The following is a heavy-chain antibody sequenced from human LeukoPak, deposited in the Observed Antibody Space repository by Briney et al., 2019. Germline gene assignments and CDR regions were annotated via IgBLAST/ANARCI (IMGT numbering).Heavy chain of an antibody. CDR3: ARGVTIFLGGSYYFDY. CDR2: ISSSSSTI. Sequence: GGSLRLSCAASGFTFSSYSMSWVRQAPGKGLEWVSYISSSSSTIYYADSVKGRFTISRDNAKNSLYLQMNSLRDEDTAVYYCARGVTIFLGGSYYFDYWGQGTLVTVSS. D-gene: IGHD3-9*01. V-gene: IGHV3-48*02. J-gene: IGHJ4*02. CDR1: GFTFSSYS.